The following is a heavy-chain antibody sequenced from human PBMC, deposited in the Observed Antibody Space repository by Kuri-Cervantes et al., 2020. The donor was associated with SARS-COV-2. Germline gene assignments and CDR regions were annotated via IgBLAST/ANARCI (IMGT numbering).Heavy chain of an antibody. CDR1: GGSISSSSYY. V-gene: IGHV4-39*07. CDR2: IYHSGST. D-gene: IGHD3-3*01. Sequence: SETLSLTCTVSGGSISSSSYYWGWIRQPPGKGLEWIGSIYHSGSTYYNPSLKSRVTISVDTSKNQFSLKLSSVTAADTAVYYCAGTPYYDFWSGYYPFDYWGQGTLVTVSS. J-gene: IGHJ4*02. CDR3: AGTPYYDFWSGYYPFDY.